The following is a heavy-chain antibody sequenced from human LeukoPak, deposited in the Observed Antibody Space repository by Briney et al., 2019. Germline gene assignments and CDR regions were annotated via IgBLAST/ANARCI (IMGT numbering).Heavy chain of an antibody. J-gene: IGHJ6*03. CDR2: IYYSGST. V-gene: IGHV4-30-4*08. CDR3: ARVRYYYYYMDV. Sequence: SETLSLTCTVSGGSISSGDYYWSWIRQPPGKGLEWIGYIYYSGSTYYNPSLKSRVTISVDTSKNQFSLKLGSVTAADTAVYYCARVRYYYYYMDVWGKGTTVTVSS. CDR1: GGSISSGDYY.